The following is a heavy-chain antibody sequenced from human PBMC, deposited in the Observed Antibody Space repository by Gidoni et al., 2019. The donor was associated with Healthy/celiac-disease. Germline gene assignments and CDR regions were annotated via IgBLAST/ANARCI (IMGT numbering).Heavy chain of an antibody. CDR1: GGSISSSSYY. Sequence: QLQLQESGPGLVKPSETLSLTCTVSGGSISSSSYYWGWIRQPPGKGLEWIGSIYYSWSTYYNPSLKSRVTISVDTSKNQFSLKLSSVTAADTAVYYCASGSIAAPGNWFDPWGQGTLVTVSS. CDR3: ASGSIAAPGNWFDP. CDR2: IYYSWST. J-gene: IGHJ5*02. D-gene: IGHD6-6*01. V-gene: IGHV4-39*01.